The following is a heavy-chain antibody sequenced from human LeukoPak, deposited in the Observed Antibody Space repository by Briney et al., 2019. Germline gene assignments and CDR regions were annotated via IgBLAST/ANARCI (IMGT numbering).Heavy chain of an antibody. D-gene: IGHD6-19*01. CDR1: GGTFSSYA. Sequence: ASVKVSCKASGGTFSSYAISWVRQAPGQGLEWMGGIIPIFGTANYAQKFQGRVTITADESTSTAYMELSSLRSEDTAVYYCARDREYSSGWYLPKYNWFDPWGQGTLVTVSS. V-gene: IGHV1-69*13. CDR2: IIPIFGTA. J-gene: IGHJ5*02. CDR3: ARDREYSSGWYLPKYNWFDP.